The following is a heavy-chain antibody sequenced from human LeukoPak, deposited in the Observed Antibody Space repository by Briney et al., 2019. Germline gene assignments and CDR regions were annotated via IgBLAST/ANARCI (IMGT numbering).Heavy chain of an antibody. CDR1: GGSFSGYY. Sequence: SETLSLTCALYGGSFSGYYWSWIRQPPGKGLEWIGEINHSGSANYNPSFKRRVTISVDTSKNQTPLKLSSVTPADTAVYDCAKWDDSGSSYYYYCYGMNVWGKGTTVTVSS. D-gene: IGHD3-10*01. J-gene: IGHJ6*04. CDR3: AKWDDSGSSYYYYCYGMNV. CDR2: INHSGSA. V-gene: IGHV4-34*01.